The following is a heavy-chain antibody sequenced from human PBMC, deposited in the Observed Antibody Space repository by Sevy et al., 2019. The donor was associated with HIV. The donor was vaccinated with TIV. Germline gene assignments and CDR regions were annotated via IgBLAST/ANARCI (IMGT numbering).Heavy chain of an antibody. CDR3: AKGRLGELSSYFDY. Sequence: GGSVRLSCAASGFTFSSYAMSWVRQAPGKGLEWVSAISGSGGSTYYADSVKGRFTISRDNSKNTLYLQMNSLRAEDTAVYYCAKGRLGELSSYFDYWGQGTLVTVSS. D-gene: IGHD3-16*02. CDR1: GFTFSSYA. J-gene: IGHJ4*02. CDR2: ISGSGGST. V-gene: IGHV3-23*01.